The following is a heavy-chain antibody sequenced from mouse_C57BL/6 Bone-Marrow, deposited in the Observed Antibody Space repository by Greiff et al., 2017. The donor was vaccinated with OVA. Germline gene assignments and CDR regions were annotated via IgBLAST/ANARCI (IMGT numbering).Heavy chain of an antibody. CDR3: ARREGLPPNYYAMDY. CDR2: IHPNSGST. CDR1: GYTFTSYW. V-gene: IGHV1-64*01. Sequence: QVQLQQPGAELVKPGASVKLSCKASGYTFTSYWMHWVKQRPGQGLEWIGMIHPNSGSTNYNEKFKSKATLTVDKSSSTAYMQLSSLTSEDSAVYYCARREGLPPNYYAMDYWGQGTSVTVSS. D-gene: IGHD2-2*01. J-gene: IGHJ4*01.